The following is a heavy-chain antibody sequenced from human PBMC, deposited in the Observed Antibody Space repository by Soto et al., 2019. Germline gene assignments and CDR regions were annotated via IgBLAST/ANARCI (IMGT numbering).Heavy chain of an antibody. Sequence: QVQLVQSGAEVKKPGSSVKVSCKASGGNFSSHAINWVRQAPGQGLEWMGGIIPIFDTAHYALKFLGRVTVTADESTTTVYMELSSLRSEDTAVYYCARRLPYYFDSSNYRDAFDIWGQGTMVTVSS. CDR2: IIPIFDTA. CDR1: GGNFSSHA. CDR3: ARRLPYYFDSSNYRDAFDI. D-gene: IGHD3-22*01. J-gene: IGHJ3*02. V-gene: IGHV1-69*01.